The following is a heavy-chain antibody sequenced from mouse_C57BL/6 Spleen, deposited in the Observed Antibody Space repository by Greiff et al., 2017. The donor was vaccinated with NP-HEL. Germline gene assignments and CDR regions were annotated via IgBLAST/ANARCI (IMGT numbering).Heavy chain of an antibody. CDR1: GYTFTSYT. D-gene: IGHD2-4*01. V-gene: IGHV1-4*01. J-gene: IGHJ3*01. CDR2: INPSSGYT. CDR3: ARRDYDYAWFAY. Sequence: QVQLQQSGAELARPGASVKMSCKASGYTFTSYTMHWVKQWPGQGLEWIRYINPSSGYTKYNQKFKDKATLTADKSSSTAYMQLSSLTSEDSAVYYCARRDYDYAWFAYWGQGTLVTVSA.